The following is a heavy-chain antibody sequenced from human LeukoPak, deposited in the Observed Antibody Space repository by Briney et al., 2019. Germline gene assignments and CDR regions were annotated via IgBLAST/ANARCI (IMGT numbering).Heavy chain of an antibody. D-gene: IGHD4-17*01. CDR2: IIPIFGTA. CDR3: ARVRGLRYYYYYMDV. CDR1: GGTFSSYA. J-gene: IGHJ6*03. V-gene: IGHV1-69*06. Sequence: GASVKVSCKASGGTFSSYAISWVRQAPGQGLEWMGGIIPIFGTANYAQKFQGRVTITADKSTSTAYMELSSLRSEDTAVYYCARVRGLRYYYYYMDVWGKGTTVTVSS.